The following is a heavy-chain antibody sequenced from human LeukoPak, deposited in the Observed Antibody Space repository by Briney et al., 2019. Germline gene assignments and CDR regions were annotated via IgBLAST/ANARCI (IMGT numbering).Heavy chain of an antibody. CDR2: MNPNSGNT. D-gene: IGHD6-19*01. V-gene: IGHV1-8*01. CDR1: GYTFTSYD. J-gene: IGHJ4*02. Sequence: ASVKVSCKXSGYTFTSYDINWVRQATGQGLEWMGWMNPNSGNTGYSQKFQGRVTMTRNTSISTAYMELSSLRSEDTAVYYCARGPRPREYSSGWYGYWGQGTLVTVSS. CDR3: ARGPRPREYSSGWYGY.